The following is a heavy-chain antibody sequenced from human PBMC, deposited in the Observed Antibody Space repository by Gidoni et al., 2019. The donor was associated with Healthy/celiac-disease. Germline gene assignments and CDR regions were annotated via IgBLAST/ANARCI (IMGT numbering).Heavy chain of an antibody. CDR3: ARMDGDIAAENWFDP. J-gene: IGHJ5*02. Sequence: QVQLQESGPGLVKPSDTLSLTFAAPGHPIRSSNWLGWIRHPPGKGLEWIGYIYCCGSPYYHPSLKGRVTMSVDTSKNQFSLKLSSVTAVDTAVYYCARMDGDIAAENWFDPWGQGTLVTVSS. D-gene: IGHD6-13*01. CDR2: IYCCGSP. CDR1: GHPIRSSNW. V-gene: IGHV4-28*01.